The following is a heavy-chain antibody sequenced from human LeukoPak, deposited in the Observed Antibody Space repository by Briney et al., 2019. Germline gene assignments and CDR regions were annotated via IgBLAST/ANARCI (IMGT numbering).Heavy chain of an antibody. CDR3: ARDRAHVGTMVDALDV. V-gene: IGHV1-2*02. CDR2: ISPNSGGT. J-gene: IGHJ3*01. Sequence: ASVKVSCKASGYIFTGYYMRWVRQAPGQGLEWMGWISPNSGGTNYAQEFQGRVTMTRDTSTTTAYMELSGLRSDDTAMYYCARDRAHVGTMVDALDVWGQGTMVTVSS. D-gene: IGHD1-1*01. CDR1: GYIFTGYY.